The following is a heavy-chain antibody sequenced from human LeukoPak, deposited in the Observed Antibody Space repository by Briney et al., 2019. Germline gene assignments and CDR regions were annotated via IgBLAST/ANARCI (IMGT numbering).Heavy chain of an antibody. CDR2: INTDGGFT. CDR3: AREAKVGGALQY. Sequence: GGSLRLSCAASGFIFSDYWMPWVRQAPGKGLVWVSRINTDGGFTRYADSVQGRFIISRDTAKNTLFLQMNSLRAEDTAVYYCAREAKVGGALQYWGQGILVTVSS. CDR1: GFIFSDYW. J-gene: IGHJ4*02. V-gene: IGHV3-74*01. D-gene: IGHD1-26*01.